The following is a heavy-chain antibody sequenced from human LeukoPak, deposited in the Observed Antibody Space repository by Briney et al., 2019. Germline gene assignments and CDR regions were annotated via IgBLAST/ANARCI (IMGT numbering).Heavy chain of an antibody. Sequence: SETLSLTCTVSGGSISSGGYYWSWIRQHPGKGLEWIGYIYYSGSTYYNPSLKSRVTISVDTSKNQFSLKLSSVTAADTAVYYCARDLYLMLGLFDIWGQGTLVIVSS. D-gene: IGHD3-16*01. V-gene: IGHV4-31*03. CDR2: IYYSGST. J-gene: IGHJ3*02. CDR1: GGSISSGGYY. CDR3: ARDLYLMLGLFDI.